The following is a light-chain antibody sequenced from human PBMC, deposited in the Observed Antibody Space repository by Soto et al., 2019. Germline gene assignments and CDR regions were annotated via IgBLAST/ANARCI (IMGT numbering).Light chain of an antibody. Sequence: QPVLTQPPSASGTPGQRVTISCSGSLSNIGTYTVNWYQQVPGTAPKLLIYSNNQRPSGVPDRFSGSKSGTSASLAISGLQSEDEADYYCAAWEASLNGVIFGGGTKLAVL. V-gene: IGLV1-44*01. CDR3: AAWEASLNGVI. CDR1: LSNIGTYT. CDR2: SNN. J-gene: IGLJ2*01.